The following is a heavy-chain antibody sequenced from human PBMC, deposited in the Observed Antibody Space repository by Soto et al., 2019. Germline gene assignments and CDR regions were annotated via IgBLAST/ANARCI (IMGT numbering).Heavy chain of an antibody. V-gene: IGHV1-2*04. CDR1: GYTFTGYY. CDR3: ARERGTGTFWDYGMDV. Sequence: QVQLVQSGAEVKKPGASVKVSCKASGYTFTGYYMHWVRQAPGQGLEWMGWINPNSGGTNYAQKFQGWVTMTRDTSISTAYMELSRLRSDDTAVYYCARERGTGTFWDYGMDVWGQGTTVTVSS. CDR2: INPNSGGT. D-gene: IGHD1-1*01. J-gene: IGHJ6*02.